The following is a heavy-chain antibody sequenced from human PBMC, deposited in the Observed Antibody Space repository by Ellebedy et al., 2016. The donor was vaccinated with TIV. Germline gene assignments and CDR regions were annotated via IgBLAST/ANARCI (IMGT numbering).Heavy chain of an antibody. D-gene: IGHD3-22*01. V-gene: IGHV3-23*01. CDR3: AKGRGGGSDTSAPRYYFDY. CDR2: ISSTGSRT. J-gene: IGHJ4*02. Sequence: PGRSLRLSCAASGFTFSSYAMSWVRQAPGKGLEWVSTISSTGSRTYYADSVEGRFIISRDNSKQTLYLQMNRLRAEDTAVYYCAKGRGGGSDTSAPRYYFDYWGLGTLVTVSS. CDR1: GFTFSSYA.